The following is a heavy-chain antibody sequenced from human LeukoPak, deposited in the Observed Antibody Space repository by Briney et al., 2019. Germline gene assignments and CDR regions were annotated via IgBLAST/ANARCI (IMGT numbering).Heavy chain of an antibody. V-gene: IGHV3-48*01. D-gene: IGHD6-13*01. J-gene: IGHJ4*02. CDR2: ISGRGEAI. Sequence: GGSLRLSCAASGFTFSNHNMDWVRQAPGKGLEWISYISGRGEAIFYADSVQGRFTISRDNAKNSIYLQMNGLTAEDTAVYYCARGRFGIAASYYFDYWGQGTLVTVSS. CDR1: GFTFSNHN. CDR3: ARGRFGIAASYYFDY.